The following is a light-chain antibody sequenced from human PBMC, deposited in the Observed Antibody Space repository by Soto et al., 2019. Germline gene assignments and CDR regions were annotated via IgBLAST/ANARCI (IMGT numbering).Light chain of an antibody. CDR1: SGHSNYA. CDR3: QTWGTGPWV. J-gene: IGLJ3*02. V-gene: IGLV4-69*01. Sequence: QLVLTQSPSASASLGASGKLTCTLSSGHSNYAIAWHQQQPEKGPRYLMKLNTDGSHSKGDGIPDRFSGSSSGAERYLTISSLQSEDEADYYCQTWGTGPWVFGGGTKLTVL. CDR2: LNTDGSH.